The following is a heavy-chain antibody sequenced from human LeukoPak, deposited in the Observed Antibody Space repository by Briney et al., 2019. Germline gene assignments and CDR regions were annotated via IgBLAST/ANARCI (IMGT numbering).Heavy chain of an antibody. CDR3: ARDAHRASTSSYLARVVWFDP. Sequence: SETLSLTCTVSGGSISSYYWSWIRQPAGKGLEWIGRIYTSGSTNHNPSLKSRVTMSVDTSKNQFSLKLSSVTAADTAVYYCARDAHRASTSSYLARVVWFDPWGQGTLVTVSS. CDR2: IYTSGST. J-gene: IGHJ5*02. CDR1: GGSISSYY. V-gene: IGHV4-4*07. D-gene: IGHD2-2*01.